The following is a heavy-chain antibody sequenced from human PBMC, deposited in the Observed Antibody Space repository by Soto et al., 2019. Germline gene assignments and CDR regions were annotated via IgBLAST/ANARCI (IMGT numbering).Heavy chain of an antibody. V-gene: IGHV3-53*01. CDR2: IYSGGDT. CDR1: GFTVSSNY. J-gene: IGHJ3*02. CDR3: ATRRSSGYWNAFYI. D-gene: IGHD3-22*01. Sequence: EVQLVELGGGLIQPGGSLRLSCTASGFTVSSNYMNWVRQAPGKGLECVSVIYSGGDTYYADSVKGRFTISRDNAKNTLYLQMNSMGTEDTAMYYCATRRSSGYWNAFYIWGQGTMVTVSS.